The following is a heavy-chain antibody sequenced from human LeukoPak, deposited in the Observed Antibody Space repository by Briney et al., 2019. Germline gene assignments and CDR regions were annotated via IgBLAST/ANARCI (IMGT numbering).Heavy chain of an antibody. CDR3: AREDGYCSGGNCYSYFDS. CDR2: IWYDGSNR. CDR1: GFTFSTFG. V-gene: IGHV3-33*01. J-gene: IGHJ4*02. Sequence: GGSLRLSCAASGFTFSTFGMHWVRQAPGKGLEWVATIWYDGSNRDYADSVKGRFTITRDNTRSSLFLQMYSLRAEDTAVYFCAREDGYCSGGNCYSYFDSWGQGTLVTASS. D-gene: IGHD2-15*01.